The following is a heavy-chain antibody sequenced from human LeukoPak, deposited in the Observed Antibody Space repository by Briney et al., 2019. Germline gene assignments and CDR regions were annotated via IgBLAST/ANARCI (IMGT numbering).Heavy chain of an antibody. D-gene: IGHD3-22*01. CDR3: ARDQYTYYYDSSGRPRVDY. CDR2: ISAYNGNT. CDR1: GYTFTSYG. J-gene: IGHJ4*02. V-gene: IGHV1-18*01. Sequence: GASVKVSCKASGYTFTSYGISWVRQAPGQGLEWMGWISAYNGNTNYAQKLQGRVTMTTDTSTSTAYMELRSLRAEDTAVYYCARDQYTYYYDSSGRPRVDYWGQGTLVTVSS.